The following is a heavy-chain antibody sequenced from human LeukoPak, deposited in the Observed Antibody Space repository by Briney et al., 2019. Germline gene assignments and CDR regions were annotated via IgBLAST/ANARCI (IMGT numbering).Heavy chain of an antibody. V-gene: IGHV3-23*01. CDR3: AKDRVDTWAVTHTHFDY. D-gene: IGHD4-11*01. J-gene: IGHJ4*02. Sequence: PGRSLRLSCAASGFTFDDYAMHWVRQAPGKGLEWVSGISGSGGGTFYADSVKGRFTISRDISRDTLYLQMNSLRAEDTAVYYCAKDRVDTWAVTHTHFDYWGQGTLVTVSS. CDR2: ISGSGGGT. CDR1: GFTFDDYA.